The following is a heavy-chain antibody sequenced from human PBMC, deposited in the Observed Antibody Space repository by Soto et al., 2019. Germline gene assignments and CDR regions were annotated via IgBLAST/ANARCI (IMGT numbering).Heavy chain of an antibody. CDR3: AKDLLHYYDSSGSFDY. D-gene: IGHD3-22*01. V-gene: IGHV3-30*18. CDR2: ISYDGSNK. J-gene: IGHJ4*02. CDR1: GFTFSSYG. Sequence: GGSLRLSCAASGFTFSSYGMHWVRQAPGKGLEWVAVISYDGSNKYYADSVKGRFTISRDNSKNTLYLQMNSLRAEDTAVYYCAKDLLHYYDSSGSFDYWGQGTLVTVSS.